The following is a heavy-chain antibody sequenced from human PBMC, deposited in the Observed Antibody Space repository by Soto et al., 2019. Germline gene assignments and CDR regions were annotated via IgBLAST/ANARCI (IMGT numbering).Heavy chain of an antibody. J-gene: IGHJ4*02. Sequence: SETLPLTCAVSGGSFTSNNWWTWVRQPPGQGLEWIGEIYRTGSTNYNPSLKSRVTISLDKSENQFSLKVASLTAADTAVYYCASRDPGTSVDYWGQGTLVTVSS. CDR2: IYRTGST. V-gene: IGHV4-4*02. D-gene: IGHD1-7*01. CDR1: GGSFTSNNW. CDR3: ASRDPGTSVDY.